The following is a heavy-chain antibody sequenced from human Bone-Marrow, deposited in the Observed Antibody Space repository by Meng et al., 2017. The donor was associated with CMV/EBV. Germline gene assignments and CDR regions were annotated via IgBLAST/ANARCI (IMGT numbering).Heavy chain of an antibody. CDR3: AKARYSSSWYEDDGMDV. CDR2: ISWNSGSI. J-gene: IGHJ6*02. Sequence: SLKISCAASGFTVSSNYMSWVRQAPGKGLEWVSGISWNSGSIGYADSVKGRFTISRDNAKNSLYLQMNSLRAEDTALYYCAKARYSSSWYEDDGMDVWGQGTTVTVSS. V-gene: IGHV3-9*01. CDR1: GFTVSSNY. D-gene: IGHD6-13*01.